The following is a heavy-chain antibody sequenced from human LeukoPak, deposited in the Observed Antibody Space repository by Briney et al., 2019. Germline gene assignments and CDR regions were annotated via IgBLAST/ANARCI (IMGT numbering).Heavy chain of an antibody. Sequence: PGRSLRLSCAASGFTFRSYGMHWVRQAPGKGLEWVAVISYDGSNKYYADSVKGRFTFSRDNSKNTLYLQMSSLRAEDTAVYYCAKEKGIYCSSIDCSPGMDVWGQGTTVTVSS. CDR2: ISYDGSNK. V-gene: IGHV3-30*18. D-gene: IGHD2-2*01. CDR1: GFTFRSYG. J-gene: IGHJ6*02. CDR3: AKEKGIYCSSIDCSPGMDV.